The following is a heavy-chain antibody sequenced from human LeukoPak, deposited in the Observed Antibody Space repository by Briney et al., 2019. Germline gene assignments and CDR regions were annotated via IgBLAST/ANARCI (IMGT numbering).Heavy chain of an antibody. CDR1: GYTFTSCN. Sequence: ASVRVSCKASGYTFTSCNMHWVRQAPGQGLEWMGIINPSTGSTTYAQKFQDRVTMTRDTSMSTVYMDLSSLRSEDTAVYYCAREPAAGYNWFDPWGQGTLVTVSS. J-gene: IGHJ5*02. CDR3: AREPAAGYNWFDP. D-gene: IGHD6-25*01. CDR2: INPSTGST. V-gene: IGHV1-46*01.